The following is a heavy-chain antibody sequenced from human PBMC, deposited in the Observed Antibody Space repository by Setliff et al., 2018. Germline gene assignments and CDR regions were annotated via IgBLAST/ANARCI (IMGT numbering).Heavy chain of an antibody. CDR1: RYTFNDYY. V-gene: IGHV1-2*06. Sequence: ASVKVSCKAFRYTFNDYYIHWVRQTPGQGLEWMGRINPSSGGTDDAQNFLGRVTMTRDTAISTAYMELSSLRSEDTAVYYCATSYSGSYYGYWGQGTLVTAPQ. CDR3: ATSYSGSYYGY. CDR2: INPSSGGT. D-gene: IGHD1-26*01. J-gene: IGHJ4*02.